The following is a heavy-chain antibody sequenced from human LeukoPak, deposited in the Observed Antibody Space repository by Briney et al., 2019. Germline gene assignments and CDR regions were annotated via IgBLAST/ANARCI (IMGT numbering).Heavy chain of an antibody. J-gene: IGHJ4*02. CDR2: VGGGPDI. D-gene: IGHD1-26*01. CDR1: GFSFNIYG. CDR3: AKDATPMNAMWDHFDS. V-gene: IGHV3-23*01. Sequence: GGSLRLSCVGSGFSFNIYGISWVHQAPGKGLEWVASVGGGPDIHYADYVKGRFTVSRDDARSTAYLQLNSLRIEDTAIYFCAKDATPMNAMWDHFDSWGLGALVTVSS.